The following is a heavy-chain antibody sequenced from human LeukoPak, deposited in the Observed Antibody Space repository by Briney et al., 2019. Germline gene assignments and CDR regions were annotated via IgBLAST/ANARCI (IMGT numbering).Heavy chain of an antibody. CDR3: ARGRGYDFWSGYQDGYMDV. J-gene: IGHJ6*03. Sequence: ASVKVSCKASGYTFTSYAMHWVRQAPGQRLEWMGWINAGNGNTKYSQKFQGRVTITRNTSISTAYMELSSLRSEDTAVYYCARGRGYDFWSGYQDGYMDVWGKGTTVTVSS. D-gene: IGHD3-3*01. CDR2: INAGNGNT. V-gene: IGHV1-3*01. CDR1: GYTFTSYA.